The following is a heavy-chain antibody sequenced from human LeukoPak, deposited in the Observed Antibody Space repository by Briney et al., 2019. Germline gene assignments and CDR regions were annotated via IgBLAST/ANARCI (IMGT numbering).Heavy chain of an antibody. CDR2: INPSGGST. CDR3: ARTSYPYESSGYYYGWFDP. CDR1: GYTFTSYS. D-gene: IGHD3-22*01. J-gene: IGHJ5*02. V-gene: IGHV1-46*01. Sequence: ASVKVSCKASGYTFTSYSMHWVRQAPGQGLEWMGIINPSGGSTSYAQKFQGRVTMTRDTSTSTFYMELSSLRSEDTAAYYCARTSYPYESSGYYYGWFDPWGQGTLVTVSS.